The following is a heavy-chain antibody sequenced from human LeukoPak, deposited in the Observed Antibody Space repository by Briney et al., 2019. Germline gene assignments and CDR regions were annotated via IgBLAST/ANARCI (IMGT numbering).Heavy chain of an antibody. V-gene: IGHV1-2*02. J-gene: IGHJ4*02. Sequence: GASVKVSCKASGYTFTGYYMHWVRQAPGQGLEWMGWINPNSGGTNYAQKFQGRVTMTRDTSISTAYMELSRLRSDDTAVYYCARGQGESIVGATSGVDYWGQGTLVTVSS. CDR3: ARGQGESIVGATSGVDY. CDR2: INPNSGGT. D-gene: IGHD1-26*01. CDR1: GYTFTGYY.